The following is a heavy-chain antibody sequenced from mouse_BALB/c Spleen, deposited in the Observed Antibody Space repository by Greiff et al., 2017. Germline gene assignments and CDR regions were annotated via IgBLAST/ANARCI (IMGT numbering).Heavy chain of an antibody. V-gene: IGHV5-17*02. D-gene: IGHD2-14*01. CDR1: GFTFSSFG. J-gene: IGHJ3*01. CDR2: ISSGSSTI. CDR3: ASHRYDVAY. Sequence: EVKLMESGGGLVQPGGSRKLSCAASGFTFSSFGMHWVRQAPEKGLEWVAYISSGSSTIYYADTVKGRFTISRDNPKNTRFLQMTSLRSEDTAMYYCASHRYDVAYWGQGTLVTVSA.